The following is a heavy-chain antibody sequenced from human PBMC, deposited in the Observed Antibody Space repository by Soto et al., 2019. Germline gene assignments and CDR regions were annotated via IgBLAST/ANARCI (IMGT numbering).Heavy chain of an antibody. V-gene: IGHV3-48*02. CDR3: ARDDTAMTRRFGYYSGMDV. CDR2: ISSGSSST. D-gene: IGHD5-18*01. J-gene: IGHJ6*02. Sequence: GGSLRLSCAASGFTFSSYSMNWVRQAPGKGLEWVSHISSGSSSTYYADSVKGRFTISRDNAKNSLYLQMNSLRDEDTAAYYCARDDTAMTRRFGYYSGMDVWGQGTTVTVSS. CDR1: GFTFSSYS.